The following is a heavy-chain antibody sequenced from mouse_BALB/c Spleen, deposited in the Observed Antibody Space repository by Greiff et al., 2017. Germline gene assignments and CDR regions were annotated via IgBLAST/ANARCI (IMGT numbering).Heavy chain of an antibody. J-gene: IGHJ3*01. V-gene: IGHV5-12-2*01. D-gene: IGHD1-1*01. CDR2: ISNGGGST. Sequence: EVKVVESGGGLVQPGGSLKLSCAASGFTFSSYTMSWVRQTPEKRLEWVAYISNGGGSTYYPDTVKGRFTISRDNAKNTLYLQMSSLKSEDTAMYYCARPYYGSSPFAYWGQGTLVTVSA. CDR3: ARPYYGSSPFAY. CDR1: GFTFSSYT.